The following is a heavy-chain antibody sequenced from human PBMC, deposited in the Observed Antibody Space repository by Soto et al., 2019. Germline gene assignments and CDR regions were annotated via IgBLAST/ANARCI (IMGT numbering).Heavy chain of an antibody. CDR2: IYYSGST. V-gene: IGHV4-31*03. CDR3: ARNKITIFGGGWFDP. J-gene: IGHJ5*02. D-gene: IGHD3-3*01. CDR1: GGSISSGGYY. Sequence: QVQLQESGPGLVKPSQTLSLTCTVSGGSISSGGYYWSWIRQHPGKGLEWIGYIYYSGSTYYNPSLKSRVTISVDTSKNQFSLKLSSVTAADTAVYYCARNKITIFGGGWFDPWGQGTLVTVSS.